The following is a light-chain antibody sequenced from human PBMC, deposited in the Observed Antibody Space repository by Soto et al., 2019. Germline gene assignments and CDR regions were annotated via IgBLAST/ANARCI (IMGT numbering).Light chain of an antibody. V-gene: IGKV2-28*01. CDR3: MQALQTPWT. CDR1: QSLLHGNGYNY. J-gene: IGKJ2*02. Sequence: DIVMTQSPLSLPVTPGEPASISCRSSQSLLHGNGYNYLDWYLQKPGQSPQLLIYLGSSRASGVPDRFSGSGSGTDFTLKISRVEAEDFGVYYCMQALQTPWTFGQGTKLEIK. CDR2: LGS.